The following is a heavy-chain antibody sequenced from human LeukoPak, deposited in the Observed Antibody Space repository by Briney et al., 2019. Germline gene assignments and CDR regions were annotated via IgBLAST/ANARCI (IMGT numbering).Heavy chain of an antibody. CDR1: GGSISSSSYY. CDR2: IYYSGST. J-gene: IGHJ4*02. Sequence: TSETLSLTCTVSGGSISSSSYYWGWIRQPPGKGLEWIGSIYYSGSTYYNPSLKSRVTISVDTSKNQFSLKLSSVTAADTAVYYCAKDPLWFGELLPVGYFDYWGQGTLVTVSS. D-gene: IGHD3-10*01. CDR3: AKDPLWFGELLPVGYFDY. V-gene: IGHV4-39*07.